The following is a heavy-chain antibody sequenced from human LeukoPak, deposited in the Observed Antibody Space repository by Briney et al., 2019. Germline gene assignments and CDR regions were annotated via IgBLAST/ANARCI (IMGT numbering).Heavy chain of an antibody. CDR3: ARYSGSYYDYYYYMDV. J-gene: IGHJ6*03. Sequence: GGSLRLSCAASGFSFSSYAMSWVRQAPGRRVEWVSSISGSGEITYYADSVKGRFPISRDNPKNSLYLQMNSLRAEDTAVYYCARYSGSYYDYYYYMDVWGKGTTVTVSS. D-gene: IGHD1-26*01. CDR1: GFSFSSYA. V-gene: IGHV3-21*01. CDR2: ISGSGEIT.